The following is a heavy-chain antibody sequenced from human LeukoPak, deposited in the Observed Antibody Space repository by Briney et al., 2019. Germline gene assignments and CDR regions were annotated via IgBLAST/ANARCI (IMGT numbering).Heavy chain of an antibody. V-gene: IGHV1-8*01. D-gene: IGHD2-2*02. CDR2: MNLNSGNT. CDR3: ARAAIDTIVVVPAAINWFDP. Sequence: GASVTVSCMASGYTFTSYDINWVRQATGQGLEWMGWMNLNSGNTGYAQKFQGRVTMTRNTSISTAYMELSSLRSEDTAVYYCARAAIDTIVVVPAAINWFDPWGQGTLVTVSS. J-gene: IGHJ5*02. CDR1: GYTFTSYD.